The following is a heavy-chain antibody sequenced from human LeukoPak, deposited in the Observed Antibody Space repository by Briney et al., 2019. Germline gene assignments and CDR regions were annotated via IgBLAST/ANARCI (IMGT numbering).Heavy chain of an antibody. CDR2: INPSGGGT. J-gene: IGHJ4*02. CDR1: GYTFTTYY. V-gene: IGHV1-46*01. D-gene: IGHD1-26*01. CDR3: VRAVYSGSYYDY. Sequence: ASVKVSCKASGYTFTTYYMHWVRQAPGQGLEWMGIINPSGGGTSYAQKFQGRVTMTRDTSTSTVYMELSSLRSEDTAVYYCVRAVYSGSYYDYWGQGTLVTVSS.